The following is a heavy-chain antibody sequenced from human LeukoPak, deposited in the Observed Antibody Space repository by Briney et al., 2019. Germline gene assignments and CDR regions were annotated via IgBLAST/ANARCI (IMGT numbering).Heavy chain of an antibody. CDR2: IYTGGNT. CDR1: GFIFNNYA. D-gene: IGHD3-22*01. CDR3: ARGDDSGYYDYFDY. Sequence: PGRSLRLSCAGSGFIFNNYAMHWVRHPPGKGLEWVSTIYTGGNTYYAASVKGRFTISRDFSKNTVFLHMNSLRAEDTAMYYCARGDDSGYYDYFDYWGQGALVTVSS. V-gene: IGHV3-53*01. J-gene: IGHJ4*02.